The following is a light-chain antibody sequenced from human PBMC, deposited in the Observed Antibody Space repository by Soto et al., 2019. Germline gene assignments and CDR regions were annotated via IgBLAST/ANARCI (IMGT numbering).Light chain of an antibody. CDR2: RNN. Sequence: QAVVTQPPSASGTPGQRVTISCSGSSSNIGSNYVYWYQQLPGTASKLLIYRNNQRPSGVPDRFSGSKSGTSASLAISGLRSEDEADYYCAAWDDSLSAYVVFGGGTKLTVL. V-gene: IGLV1-47*01. CDR3: AAWDDSLSAYVV. CDR1: SSNIGSNY. J-gene: IGLJ2*01.